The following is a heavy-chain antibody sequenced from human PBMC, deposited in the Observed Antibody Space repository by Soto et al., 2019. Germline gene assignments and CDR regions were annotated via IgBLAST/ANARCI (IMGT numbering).Heavy chain of an antibody. D-gene: IGHD3-3*01. CDR2: IYYSGST. V-gene: IGHV4-59*08. CDR3: ARRGVVGTLLPDY. Sequence: QVQLQESGPGLVKPSETLSLTCTVSGGSISSYYWSWIPQPPGKGLECIGYIYYSGSTNYNPSLRRRVTISVDTCKNQSSLKLSSVTVADTAVYYCARRGVVGTLLPDYCGQGTLVTASS. J-gene: IGHJ4*02. CDR1: GGSISSYY.